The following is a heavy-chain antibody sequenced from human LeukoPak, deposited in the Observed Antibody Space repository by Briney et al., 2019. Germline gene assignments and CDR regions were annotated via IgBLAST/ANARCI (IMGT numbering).Heavy chain of an antibody. CDR3: AKKSWQELDAFDI. CDR2: IWYDGSNK. V-gene: IGHV3-33*06. D-gene: IGHD1-7*01. J-gene: IGHJ3*02. CDR1: GFTFSSYS. Sequence: PGGSLRLSCAASGFTFSSYSMNWVRQAPGKGLEWVAVIWYDGSNKYYADSVKGRFTISRDSSKNTLYLQVNSLRADDTAVYYCAKKSWQELDAFDIWGQGTMVTVSS.